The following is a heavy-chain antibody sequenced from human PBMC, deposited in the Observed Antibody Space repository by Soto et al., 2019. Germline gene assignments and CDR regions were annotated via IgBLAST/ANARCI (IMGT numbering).Heavy chain of an antibody. CDR1: GGSISSGGYY. Sequence: SETLSLTCTVSGGSISSGGYYWSWIRQHPGKGLEWIGYIYYSGSTYYNPSLKSRVTISVDTSKNQFSLKLSSVTAADTAVYYCARDSITYGVMRNYYYGRAVWGQGTTVTVSS. J-gene: IGHJ6*02. CDR2: IYYSGST. CDR3: ARDSITYGVMRNYYYGRAV. V-gene: IGHV4-31*03. D-gene: IGHD3-3*01.